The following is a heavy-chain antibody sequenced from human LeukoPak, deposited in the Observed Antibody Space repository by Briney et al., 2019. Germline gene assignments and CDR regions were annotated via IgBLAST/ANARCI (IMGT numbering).Heavy chain of an antibody. D-gene: IGHD3-22*01. J-gene: IGHJ4*02. CDR1: GGSISSGGYY. V-gene: IGHV4-31*03. CDR3: ARSGLIATGEFDL. CDR2: IHYSGTT. Sequence: TLSLTCSVSGGSISSGGYYWSWIRQHPGKGLEWIGYIHYSGTTYYNPSLKSRLTISVDTSKNQFSLKLISVTAADTAVYYCARSGLIATGEFDLWGQGTLVTVSS.